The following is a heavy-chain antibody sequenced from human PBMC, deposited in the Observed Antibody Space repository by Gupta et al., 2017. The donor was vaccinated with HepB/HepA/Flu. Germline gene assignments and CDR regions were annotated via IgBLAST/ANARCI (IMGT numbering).Heavy chain of an antibody. CDR1: GFTFSSYA. D-gene: IGHD5-18*01. V-gene: IGHV3-30-3*01. CDR2: ISYDGSNK. Sequence: QVQLVESGGGVVQPGRSLRLSCAASGFTFSSYAMHWVRQAPGKGLEWVAVISYDGSNKYYADSVKGRFTIPRDNSKNTLYLQMNSLRAEDTAVYYCARDQDVRSLLQLWSPIDYWGQGTLVTVSS. J-gene: IGHJ4*02. CDR3: ARDQDVRSLLQLWSPIDY.